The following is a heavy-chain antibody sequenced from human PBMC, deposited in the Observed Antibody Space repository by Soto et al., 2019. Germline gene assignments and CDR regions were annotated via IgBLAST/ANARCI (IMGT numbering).Heavy chain of an antibody. J-gene: IGHJ5*02. D-gene: IGHD4-17*01. Sequence: PSETLSLTCPFSYGSISSYYLGLILKPPLKVLEWIGYIYYSGSTNYNPSLKSRVTISVDTSKNQFSLKLSSVTAADTAVYYCARRAPNYGDYGWWFEPWGQGTLVTVSS. V-gene: IGHV4-59*01. CDR3: ARRAPNYGDYGWWFEP. CDR2: IYYSGST. CDR1: YGSISSYY.